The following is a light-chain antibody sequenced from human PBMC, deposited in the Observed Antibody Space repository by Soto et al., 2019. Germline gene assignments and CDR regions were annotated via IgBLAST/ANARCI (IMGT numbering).Light chain of an antibody. J-gene: IGKJ1*01. CDR3: QQYCSYSPWT. Sequence: DIQMTQSPTTLSASVGDRVTITCRASQSIGSWLAWYQQKPGKAPKLLIYKASTLESGVPSRFSGRGSGTEFILTISILQPDEFARYYCQQYCSYSPWTFGKGTKLEIK. V-gene: IGKV1-5*03. CDR2: KAS. CDR1: QSIGSW.